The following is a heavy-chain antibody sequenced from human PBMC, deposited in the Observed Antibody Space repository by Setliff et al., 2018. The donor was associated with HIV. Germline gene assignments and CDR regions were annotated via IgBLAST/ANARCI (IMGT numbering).Heavy chain of an antibody. V-gene: IGHV4-4*07. Sequence: NPSETLSLTCTVSGGSINTYYWSWIRQPAGKGLEWIGRFYTIGSTNYNPSLKSRVTMSVDTSKNQFSLKLSSVTAADTAVYYCARDRLTYYFDYWGQGILVTVSS. CDR3: ARDRLTYYFDY. D-gene: IGHD3-22*01. J-gene: IGHJ4*02. CDR2: FYTIGST. CDR1: GGSINTYY.